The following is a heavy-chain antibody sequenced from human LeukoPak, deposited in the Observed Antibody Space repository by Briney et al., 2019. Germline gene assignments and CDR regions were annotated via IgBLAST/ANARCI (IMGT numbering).Heavy chain of an antibody. CDR1: GFTFSSYD. Sequence: GGSLRLSCAASGFTFSSYDMHWVRQATGKGLEGVSALGTIGDTYYPDSVKGRFTISRENATNSLYLQMNSLRAGDTAVYYCARGLDGNYTRGAFDIWGQGTMVTVSS. J-gene: IGHJ3*02. CDR2: LGTIGDT. CDR3: ARGLDGNYTRGAFDI. D-gene: IGHD1-7*01. V-gene: IGHV3-13*01.